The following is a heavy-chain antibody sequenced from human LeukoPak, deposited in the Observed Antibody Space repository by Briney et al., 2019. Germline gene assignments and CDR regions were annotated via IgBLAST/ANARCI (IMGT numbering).Heavy chain of an antibody. CDR1: CGSISSYY. Sequence: PSETLSLTCTVACGSISSYYWGWLRQPPGRGLEWIGYIHYSGSTNYNPSLESRVTLSVDTSKNQFSLKLRSVTAADTAVYYCARLNRLWYDFDYWGQGTLVTVSS. CDR3: ARLNRLWYDFDY. J-gene: IGHJ4*02. V-gene: IGHV4-59*08. D-gene: IGHD6-13*01. CDR2: IHYSGST.